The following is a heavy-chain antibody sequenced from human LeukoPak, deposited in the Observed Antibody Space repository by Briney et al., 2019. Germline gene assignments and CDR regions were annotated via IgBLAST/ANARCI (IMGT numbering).Heavy chain of an antibody. V-gene: IGHV4-4*07. J-gene: IGHJ4*02. Sequence: SKTLSLTCTVSGGSISNYYWSWIRQPAGRGLEWIGRISTSGSTNYNPSLRSRVTMSVDTSTNQFSLKLSSVTAADTAVFYCARSAVDTADFDYWGQGTLVTVSS. CDR2: ISTSGST. D-gene: IGHD3-22*01. CDR3: ARSAVDTADFDY. CDR1: GGSISNYY.